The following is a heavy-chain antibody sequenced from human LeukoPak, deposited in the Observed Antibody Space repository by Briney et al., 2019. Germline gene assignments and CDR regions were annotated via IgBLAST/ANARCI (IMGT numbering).Heavy chain of an antibody. D-gene: IGHD3-22*01. J-gene: IGHJ3*02. V-gene: IGHV1-69*13. CDR1: GGTFSSYA. CDR3: AREAGGSGYYNLGAFDI. CDR2: IIPIFGTA. Sequence: SVKVSCKASGGTFSSYAISWVRQAPGQGLEWMGEIIPIFGTANYAQKFQGRVTITADESTSTAYMELSSLRSEDTAVYYCAREAGGSGYYNLGAFDIWGQGTMVTVSS.